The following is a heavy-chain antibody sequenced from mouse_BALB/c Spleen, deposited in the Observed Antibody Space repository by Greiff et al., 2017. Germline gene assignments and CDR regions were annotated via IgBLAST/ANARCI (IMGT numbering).Heavy chain of an antibody. J-gene: IGHJ3*01. CDR2: ISSGGSYT. D-gene: IGHD3-1*01. CDR1: GFTFSSYG. V-gene: IGHV5-6*01. CDR3: AREKVGEGFAY. Sequence: EVMLVESGGDLVKPGGSLKLSCAASGFTFSSYGMSWVRQTPDKRLEWVATISSGGSYTYYPDSVKGRFTISRDNAKNTLYLQMSSLKSEDTAMYYCAREKVGEGFAYWGQGTLVTVSA.